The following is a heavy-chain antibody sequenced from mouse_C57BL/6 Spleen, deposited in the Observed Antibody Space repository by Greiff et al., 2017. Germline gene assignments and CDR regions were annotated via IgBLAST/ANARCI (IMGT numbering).Heavy chain of an antibody. J-gene: IGHJ4*01. D-gene: IGHD1-3*01. CDR1: GFTFSSYA. Sequence: EVQRVESGGGLVKPGGSLKLSCAASGFTFSSYAMSWVRQTPEKRLEWVATISDGGSYTYYPDNVKGRFTISRDNAKNNLYLQMSHLKSEDTAMYYCARDLNSYAMDYWGQGTSVTVSS. CDR3: ARDLNSYAMDY. CDR2: ISDGGSYT. V-gene: IGHV5-4*01.